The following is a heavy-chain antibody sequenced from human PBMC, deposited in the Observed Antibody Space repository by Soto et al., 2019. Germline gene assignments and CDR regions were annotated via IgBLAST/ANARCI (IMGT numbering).Heavy chain of an antibody. CDR2: VSYDGSNK. Sequence: QVQLVESGGGVVKPGRSLRLSCVASGFTLSHYDMNWVRQAPGKRLEWVAVVSYDGSNKYYGDSVRGRFTISRDNSKNTLYLQMNSLRAEDTAVYYCAKGELINPQLFEFWGQGALVTVSS. CDR1: GFTLSHYD. V-gene: IGHV3-30*18. CDR3: AKGELINPQLFEF. D-gene: IGHD1-26*01. J-gene: IGHJ4*02.